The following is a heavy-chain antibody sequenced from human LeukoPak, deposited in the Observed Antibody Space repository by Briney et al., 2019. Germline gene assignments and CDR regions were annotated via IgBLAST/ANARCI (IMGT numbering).Heavy chain of an antibody. J-gene: IGHJ5*02. Sequence: ASVKVSCKASGGTFSSYAISWVRQAPGQGLEWMGGIIPIFGTVNYAQKFQGRVTITADESTSTAYMELSSLRSEDTAVYYCAISYDILPPRGEWGSYNWFDPWGQGTLVTVSS. CDR2: IIPIFGTV. V-gene: IGHV1-69*13. CDR1: GGTFSSYA. CDR3: AISYDILPPRGEWGSYNWFDP. D-gene: IGHD3-9*01.